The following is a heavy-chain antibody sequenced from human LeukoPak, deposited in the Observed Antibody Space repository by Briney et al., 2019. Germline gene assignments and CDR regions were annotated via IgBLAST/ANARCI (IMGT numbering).Heavy chain of an antibody. CDR3: ASGSMVRGGAADGMDV. CDR1: GGSINTYF. V-gene: IGHV4-59*01. J-gene: IGHJ6*02. CDR2: ISYTGSTNY. D-gene: IGHD3-10*01. Sequence: PSETLSLTCTVSGGSINTYFWTWIRQPPGKGLEWIGYISYTGSTNYNYNPSLKSRVTMSVDTSKNQFSLTLSSVTAADTAMYYCASGSMVRGGAADGMDVWGQGTTVTVSS.